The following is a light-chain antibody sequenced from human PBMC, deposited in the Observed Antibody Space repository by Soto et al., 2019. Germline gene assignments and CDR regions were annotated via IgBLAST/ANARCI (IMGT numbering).Light chain of an antibody. V-gene: IGKV3-15*01. CDR1: QSLGDN. CDR2: RAS. Sequence: IVITQSPDMLAVSPGETVTLSCRASQSLGDNLAWYQQTPGQAPRHLIFRASSRASGVPARFSGGGSGTEFTLTISTLXSEDFAVYYCQQYANWPPWTFGPGTKVDIK. J-gene: IGKJ1*01. CDR3: QQYANWPPWT.